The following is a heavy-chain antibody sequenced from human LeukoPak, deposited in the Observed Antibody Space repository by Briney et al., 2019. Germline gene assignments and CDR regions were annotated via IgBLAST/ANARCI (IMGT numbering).Heavy chain of an antibody. Sequence: ASVKVSCKASGYTFTGYYMHWVRQAPGQGLEWMGGIIPIFGTANYAQKFQGRVTITADESTSTAYMELSSLRSEDTAVYYCARDKSFSGSYSWFDPWGQGTLVTVSS. CDR1: GYTFTGYY. CDR3: ARDKSFSGSYSWFDP. J-gene: IGHJ5*02. CDR2: IIPIFGTA. V-gene: IGHV1-69*13. D-gene: IGHD1-26*01.